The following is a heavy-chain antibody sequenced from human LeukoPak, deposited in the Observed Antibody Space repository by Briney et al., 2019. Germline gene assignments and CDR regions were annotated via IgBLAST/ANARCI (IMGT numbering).Heavy chain of an antibody. CDR3: ARESRIWSYYKPYNWFDP. Sequence: PSETLSLTCTVSGGSISSGGYYWSWIRQHPGKGLEWIGYIYYSGSTYYNPSLKSRVTISVDTSKNQFSLKLSSVTAADTAVYYCARESRIWSYYKPYNWFDPWGQGTLVTVSS. J-gene: IGHJ5*02. V-gene: IGHV4-31*03. CDR1: GGSISSGGYY. D-gene: IGHD3-10*01. CDR2: IYYSGST.